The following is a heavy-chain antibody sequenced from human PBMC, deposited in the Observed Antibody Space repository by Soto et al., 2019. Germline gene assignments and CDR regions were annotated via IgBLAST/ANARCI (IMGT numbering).Heavy chain of an antibody. V-gene: IGHV3-21*01. CDR1: GFTFSSYS. Sequence: EVQLVESGGGLGKPGGSLRLSCAASGFTFSSYSMNWVRQAPGKGLEWVSSISGSGNYTHYADFLRGRFTISRDNAKTSLYLQMNSLRAEDTAVYYCAREGINNYNEYYFHSWGQGTVVTVSS. CDR2: ISGSGNYT. J-gene: IGHJ4*02. CDR3: AREGINNYNEYYFHS. D-gene: IGHD4-4*01.